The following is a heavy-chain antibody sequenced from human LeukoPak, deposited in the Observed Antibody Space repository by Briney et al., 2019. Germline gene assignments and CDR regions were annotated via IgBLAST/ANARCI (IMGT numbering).Heavy chain of an antibody. CDR3: ARVLHASFYYDSSGYRY. V-gene: IGHV1-69*05. CDR2: IIPIFGTA. CDR1: GGTFSSYA. D-gene: IGHD3-22*01. Sequence: ASVKVSCKASGGTFSSYAISWVRQAPGQGLEWMGGIIPIFGTANYAQKFQGRVTSTTDESTSTAYMELSSLRSDDTAVYYCARVLHASFYYDSSGYRYWGQGTLVTVSS. J-gene: IGHJ4*02.